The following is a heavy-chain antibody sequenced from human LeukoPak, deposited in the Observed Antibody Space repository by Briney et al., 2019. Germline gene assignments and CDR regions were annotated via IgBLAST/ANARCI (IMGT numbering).Heavy chain of an antibody. CDR2: TSPSGGTI. CDR1: GFTFSDYY. D-gene: IGHD3-22*01. V-gene: IGHV3-11*01. CDR3: AKDPHYYDSSGYYNY. J-gene: IGHJ4*02. Sequence: GGSLRLSCAASGFTFSDYYMSWIRQAPETGLEWLSYTSPSGGTIYYADSVKGRFTISRDNSKNTLYLQMNSLRAEDTAVYYCAKDPHYYDSSGYYNYWGQGTLVTVSS.